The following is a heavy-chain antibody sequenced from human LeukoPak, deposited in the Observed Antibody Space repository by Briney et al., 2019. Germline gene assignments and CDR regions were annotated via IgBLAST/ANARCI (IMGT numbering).Heavy chain of an antibody. CDR2: VYHSGRA. J-gene: IGHJ4*02. CDR1: GGSINSNSYY. V-gene: IGHV4-39*02. D-gene: IGHD2-21*02. CDR3: ARLGTVTAYFDH. Sequence: LETLSLTCNVSGGSINSNSYYWGWILQPPGRGPEWIGDVYHSGRAFYNPSFKSRATISIDTSKNHFSLKLTSVTAADTALYYCARLGTVTAYFDHWGQGTLVLVSS.